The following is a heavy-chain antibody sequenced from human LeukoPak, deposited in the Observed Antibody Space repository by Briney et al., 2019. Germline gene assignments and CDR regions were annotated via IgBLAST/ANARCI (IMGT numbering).Heavy chain of an antibody. CDR1: GFTFSTYA. V-gene: IGHV3-23*01. J-gene: IGHJ6*02. CDR2: ITGSSGTT. Sequence: GGSLRLSCAASGFTFSTYAMSWVRQAPGKGLEWVSGITGSSGTTYYADSVKGRFTISRDNSRNTLYLQMNSLRAEDTAVYHCAKSLGGCQTTPYYYGMDVWGQGTTVTVSS. CDR3: AKSLGGCQTTPYYYGMDV. D-gene: IGHD3-16*01.